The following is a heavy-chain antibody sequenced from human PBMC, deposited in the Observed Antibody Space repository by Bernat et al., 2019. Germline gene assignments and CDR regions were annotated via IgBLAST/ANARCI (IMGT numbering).Heavy chain of an antibody. V-gene: IGHV4-34*01. J-gene: IGHJ2*01. CDR3: ARGPDIVVVPAARYFDL. D-gene: IGHD2-2*01. CDR2: INHSGST. CDR1: GGSFSGYY. Sequence: QVQLQQWGAGLLKPSETLSLTCAVYGGSFSGYYWSWIRQPPGKGLEWIGEINHSGSTNYNPSLKSRVTISVDTSKNQFSLKLSSVTAADTAVYYCARGPDIVVVPAARYFDLWGRGTLVTVSS.